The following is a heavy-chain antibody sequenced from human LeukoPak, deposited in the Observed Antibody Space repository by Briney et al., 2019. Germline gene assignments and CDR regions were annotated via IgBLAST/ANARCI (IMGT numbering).Heavy chain of an antibody. V-gene: IGHV3-48*03. J-gene: IGHJ4*02. D-gene: IGHD2-21*02. CDR3: ARESGGYSSYYFDY. CDR1: GFTFSSYE. Sequence: GGSLRLSCAASGFTFSSYEMNWFRQAPGRGLEWVSYISSSGNTIYYADSMKGRFTISRDNAKNSLYLQMNSLRAEDTAVYYCARESGGYSSYYFDYWGQGTLVTVSS. CDR2: ISSSGNTI.